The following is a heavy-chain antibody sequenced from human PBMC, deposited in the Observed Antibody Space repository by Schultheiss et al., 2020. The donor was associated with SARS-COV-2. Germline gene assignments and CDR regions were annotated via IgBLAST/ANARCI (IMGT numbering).Heavy chain of an antibody. V-gene: IGHV4-34*01. J-gene: IGHJ4*02. CDR3: ARGRYSSSWYYFDY. CDR2: INHSGST. Sequence: SQTLSLTCAVYGGSFSGYYWSWIRQPPGKGLEWIGEINHSGSTNYNPSLKSRVTISVDTSKNQFSLKLSSVTAADTAVYYCARGRYSSSWYYFDYWGQGTLVTVSS. CDR1: GGSFSGYY. D-gene: IGHD6-13*01.